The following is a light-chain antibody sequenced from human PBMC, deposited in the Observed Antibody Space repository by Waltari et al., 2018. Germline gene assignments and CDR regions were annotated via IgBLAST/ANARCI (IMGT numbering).Light chain of an antibody. Sequence: QSALTQPRSVPGSPGQSVTISCTGTSSAVGGDNYVSWYQQHPGKAPQLMIYDVNRRPSGVPDRFSGSKSGNTASLTISGLQAEDEADYYCCSYAGSALRVFGGGTKLTVL. J-gene: IGLJ3*02. CDR3: CSYAGSALRV. CDR2: DVN. CDR1: SSAVGGDNY. V-gene: IGLV2-11*01.